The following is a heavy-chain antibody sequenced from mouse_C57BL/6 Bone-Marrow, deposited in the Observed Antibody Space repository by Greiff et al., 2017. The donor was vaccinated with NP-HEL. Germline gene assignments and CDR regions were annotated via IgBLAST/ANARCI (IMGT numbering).Heavy chain of an antibody. D-gene: IGHD2-4*01. CDR1: GYTFTSYW. CDR3: ARKKMITTFFDY. Sequence: QVQLQQPGAELVKPGASVKLSCTASGYTFTSYWMQWVKQRPGQGLEWIGEIDPSDSYTNYNQKFKGKATLTVDTSSSTAYMQLSSLTSEDSAVYYCARKKMITTFFDYWGQGTTLTVSS. V-gene: IGHV1-50*01. CDR2: IDPSDSYT. J-gene: IGHJ2*01.